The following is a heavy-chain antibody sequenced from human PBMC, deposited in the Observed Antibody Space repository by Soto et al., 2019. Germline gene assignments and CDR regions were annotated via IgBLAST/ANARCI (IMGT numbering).Heavy chain of an antibody. V-gene: IGHV1-2*02. CDR3: TRGPLE. Sequence: ASVKVYCKTSGYIFSANYIHWVRQAPGQGLEWMGWIYPDTGDTGFHQKFQDRVTLTRDTATDTAFMELTGLKFNDTALYYCTRGPLEWGQGTLVTVSS. J-gene: IGHJ4*02. CDR2: IYPDTGDT. CDR1: GYIFSANY.